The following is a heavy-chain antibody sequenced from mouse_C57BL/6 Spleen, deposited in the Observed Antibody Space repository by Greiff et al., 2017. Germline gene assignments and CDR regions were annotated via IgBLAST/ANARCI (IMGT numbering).Heavy chain of an antibody. CDR1: GYSITSGYY. V-gene: IGHV3-6*01. D-gene: IGHD1-1*01. CDR2: ISYDGSN. J-gene: IGHJ4*01. Sequence: EVQLQQSGPGLVKPSQSLSLTCSVTGYSITSGYYWNWIRQFPGNKLEWMGYISYDGSNNYNPSLKNRISITRDTSKNQFFLKLNSVTTEDTATYYCARGYGSRSYYAMDYWGQGTSVTVSS. CDR3: ARGYGSRSYYAMDY.